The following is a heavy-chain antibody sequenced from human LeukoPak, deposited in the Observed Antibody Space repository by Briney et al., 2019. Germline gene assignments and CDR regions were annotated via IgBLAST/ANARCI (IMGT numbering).Heavy chain of an antibody. Sequence: GGSLRLSCAASGFTFSTYGMHWVRQAPGKGLEWVAVISHDGSNKYYADSVKGRFTISRDNSKNTLYLQMNSLSAEDTAVYYCVKDRRGYCSGGSCYYNFDYLGQGTLVTVSA. V-gene: IGHV3-30*18. CDR2: ISHDGSNK. J-gene: IGHJ4*02. D-gene: IGHD2-15*01. CDR3: VKDRRGYCSGGSCYYNFDY. CDR1: GFTFSTYG.